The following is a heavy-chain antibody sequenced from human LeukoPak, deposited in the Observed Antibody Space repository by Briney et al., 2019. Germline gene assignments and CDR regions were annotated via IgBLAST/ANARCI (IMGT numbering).Heavy chain of an antibody. CDR3: ARVGLGSCSSTTCHGRAFDI. J-gene: IGHJ3*02. V-gene: IGHV1-18*01. Sequence: ASVKVSCKASGYTFTSYGISWVRQAPGQGLEWMGWISAYNGDTNYAQKLQGRVTMTTDTSTSTAYMELRSLRSDDTAVYYCARVGLGSCSSTTCHGRAFDIWGQGTMVTVFS. CDR2: ISAYNGDT. CDR1: GYTFTSYG. D-gene: IGHD2-2*01.